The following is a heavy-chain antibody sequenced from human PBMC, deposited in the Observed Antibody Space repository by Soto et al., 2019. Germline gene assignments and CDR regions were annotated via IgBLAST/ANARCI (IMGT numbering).Heavy chain of an antibody. Sequence: QVQLQESGPGLVKPSETLSLTCTVSGGSISSYYWSWIRQPAGKGLEWIGRIYNSGNTNYNPSLKSRVTMSVDTSKNQFSLRLSSVTAADTAVYYCARFDCSGGTCIPDDYWGQGTLVTVSS. CDR2: IYNSGNT. CDR1: GGSISSYY. V-gene: IGHV4-4*07. CDR3: ARFDCSGGTCIPDDY. D-gene: IGHD2-15*01. J-gene: IGHJ4*02.